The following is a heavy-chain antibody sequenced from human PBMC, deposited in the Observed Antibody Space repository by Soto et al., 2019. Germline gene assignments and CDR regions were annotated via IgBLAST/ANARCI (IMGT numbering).Heavy chain of an antibody. CDR3: ARRGEQQLEPAYYYYGMDV. D-gene: IGHD6-13*01. Sequence: SETLSLTCTVSGGSISSSSYYWGWIRQPPGKGLEWIGSIYYSGSTYYNPSLKSRVTISVDTSKNQFSLKLSSVTAADTAVYYCARRGEQQLEPAYYYYGMDVWGQGTTVTVSS. J-gene: IGHJ6*02. CDR2: IYYSGST. V-gene: IGHV4-39*01. CDR1: GGSISSSSYY.